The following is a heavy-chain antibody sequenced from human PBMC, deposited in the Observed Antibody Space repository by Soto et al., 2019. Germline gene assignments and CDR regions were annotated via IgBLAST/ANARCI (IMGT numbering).Heavy chain of an antibody. J-gene: IGHJ4*02. V-gene: IGHV3-7*01. Sequence: EVQLVESGGGLVQTGGSLRLSCAASGFTFGNYWMSWVRQAPGKGLEWVANINQDGSEKNYVDSVKGRFTISRDNAKNSLFLQMNSLRAEDTAVYFCATYGAGGSYFDHWGQGTLVTVSS. D-gene: IGHD2-8*02. CDR1: GFTFGNYW. CDR3: ATYGAGGSYFDH. CDR2: INQDGSEK.